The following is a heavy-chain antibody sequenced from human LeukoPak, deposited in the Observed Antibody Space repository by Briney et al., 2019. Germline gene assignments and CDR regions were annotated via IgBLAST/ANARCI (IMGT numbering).Heavy chain of an antibody. D-gene: IGHD7-27*01. CDR3: AKDGGLWVSAHWGDS. CDR2: ITTSDGNT. J-gene: IGHJ4*02. CDR1: GFTFSSYT. Sequence: GGSLRLSCAASGFTFSSYTMSWVRQAPGKGLEWVSTITTSDGNTYYADSVKGRFTVSRDNSKNTLFLRMNSLRAEDTAVYYCAKDGGLWVSAHWGDSWGRGTLVTVSS. V-gene: IGHV3-23*01.